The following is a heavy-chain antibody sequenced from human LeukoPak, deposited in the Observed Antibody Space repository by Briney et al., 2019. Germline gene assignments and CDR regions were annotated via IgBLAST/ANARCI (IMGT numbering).Heavy chain of an antibody. V-gene: IGHV3-15*01. Sequence: GGSLRLSCAASGFTVSGHPMSWVRQAPGKGLEWVGRIRRNSDGGTIDYAAPVKGRFALSRDDSKNTLYLHMSSLQTEDTAVYYCATDFYDTTWGQGTLVTVSS. CDR1: GFTVSGHP. CDR3: ATDFYDTT. D-gene: IGHD3-22*01. J-gene: IGHJ5*02. CDR2: IRRNSDGGTI.